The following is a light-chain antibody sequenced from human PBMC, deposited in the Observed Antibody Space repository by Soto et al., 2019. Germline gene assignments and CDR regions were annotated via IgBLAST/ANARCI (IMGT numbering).Light chain of an antibody. Sequence: QSQLALSQTPVERTTISCGASQSVGRNLTWYQQKPGQAPRLLIYAASRRATGIPDRFSGSGSGTDFTLTISRLEPEDFAVYYCQQYGSSPWRVGQGTKVDIK. CDR3: QQYGSSPWR. CDR1: QSVGRN. J-gene: IGKJ1*01. V-gene: IGKV3-20*01. CDR2: AAS.